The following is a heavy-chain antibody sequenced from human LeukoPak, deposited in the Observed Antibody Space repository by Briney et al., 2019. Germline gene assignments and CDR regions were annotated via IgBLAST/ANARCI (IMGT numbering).Heavy chain of an antibody. D-gene: IGHD6-13*01. J-gene: IGHJ6*02. V-gene: IGHV3-23*01. CDR3: AKDRKGIAAAGTHYYYYYGMDV. Sequence: PGGSLRLSCAASGFTFSSHAMSWVRQAPGKGLEWVSAISGSGSNTYYADSVKGRFTISRDNSKNTLYLQMNSLRAEDTAVYYCAKDRKGIAAAGTHYYYYYGMDVWGQGTTVTVSS. CDR1: GFTFSSHA. CDR2: ISGSGSNT.